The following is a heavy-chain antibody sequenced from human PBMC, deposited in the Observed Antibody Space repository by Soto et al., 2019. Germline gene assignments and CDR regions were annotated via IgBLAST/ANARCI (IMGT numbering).Heavy chain of an antibody. J-gene: IGHJ4*02. CDR3: ARDRPKYCSSTSCYNPDDFDY. CDR1: GFTFSDYY. V-gene: IGHV3-11*06. CDR2: ISSSSSYI. D-gene: IGHD2-2*02. Sequence: QVQLVESGGGLVKPGGSLRLSCAASGFTFSDYYMSWIRQAPGKGLEWVSYISSSSSYIYYADSVKGRYTISRDNAKNSLYLQMNSLRAEDTAVYYCARDRPKYCSSTSCYNPDDFDYWGQGTLVTVSS.